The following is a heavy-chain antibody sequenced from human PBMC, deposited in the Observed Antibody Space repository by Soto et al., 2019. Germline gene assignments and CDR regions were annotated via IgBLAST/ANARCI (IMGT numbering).Heavy chain of an antibody. Sequence: PGESLKISCQGSGYSFTTYWIAWVRQMPGKGLEWMGIIYPGYSDTRYSPSFQGQVTISAEKSISTAYLQWSSLKVSDTVMFYCAIQSYCSSISCFKYYGMVVWGQGTTVTVS. CDR1: GYSFTTYW. V-gene: IGHV5-51*01. D-gene: IGHD2-2*01. CDR2: IYPGYSDT. CDR3: AIQSYCSSISCFKYYGMVV. J-gene: IGHJ6*02.